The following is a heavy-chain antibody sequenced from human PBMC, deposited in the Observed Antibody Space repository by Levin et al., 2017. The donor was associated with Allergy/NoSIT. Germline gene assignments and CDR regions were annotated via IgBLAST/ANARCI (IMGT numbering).Heavy chain of an antibody. J-gene: IGHJ4*02. CDR3: ARAGPLGGLDY. Sequence: GGSLRLACVASGFTLTNYWMHWVRQTPGKGLVWVSRIRNDGTSTNYADSVKGRFTVSRDNGKNTVYLQMNSLRADDTAIYYCARAGPLGGLDYWGQGSLVTVSS. D-gene: IGHD3-16*01. CDR2: IRNDGTST. V-gene: IGHV3-74*01. CDR1: GFTLTNYW.